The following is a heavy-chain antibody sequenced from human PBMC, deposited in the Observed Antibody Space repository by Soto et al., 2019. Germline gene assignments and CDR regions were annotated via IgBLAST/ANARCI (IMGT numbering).Heavy chain of an antibody. Sequence: EVQLVESGGGLVQPGGSLRLSCAASGFTFSSYWMHWVRQAPGKGLVWVSRINPDGSTTSYADSVKGRFTISRDSAKDTLYLQMNSLRAEDTAVYYCARVAIGSYYFEYWGQGTLVTVS. J-gene: IGHJ4*02. D-gene: IGHD3-10*01. V-gene: IGHV3-74*01. CDR3: ARVAIGSYYFEY. CDR1: GFTFSSYW. CDR2: INPDGSTT.